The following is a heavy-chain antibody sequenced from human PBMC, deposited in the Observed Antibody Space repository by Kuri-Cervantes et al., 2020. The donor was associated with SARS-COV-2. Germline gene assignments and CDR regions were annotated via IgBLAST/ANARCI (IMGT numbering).Heavy chain of an antibody. J-gene: IGHJ5*02. Sequence: SQTLSLTCAISGDSVSSNSAAWNWIRQSPSRGLEWLGRTYYRSKWYNDYAVPVKSRITINPDTSKNQFSLKLSSVTAADTAVYYCARAVTSIFGVPTNWFDPWGQGTLVTVSS. CDR1: GDSVSSNSAA. CDR2: TYYRSKWYN. V-gene: IGHV6-1*01. CDR3: ARAVTSIFGVPTNWFDP. D-gene: IGHD3-3*01.